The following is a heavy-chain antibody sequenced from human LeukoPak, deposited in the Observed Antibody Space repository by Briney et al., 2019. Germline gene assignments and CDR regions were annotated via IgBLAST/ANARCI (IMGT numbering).Heavy chain of an antibody. J-gene: IGHJ4*02. CDR2: ISTYTGNA. Sequence: GASVKVSCKASGYTFTSFGISWVRQAPGQGLEWMGRISTYTGNANYAQRLQGRVTMTRDTSTSTAYMEVRSLRSDDTAVYFCARDDSFRGGYFFYWGQGTLVTVSS. CDR3: ARDDSFRGGYFFY. D-gene: IGHD5-12*01. V-gene: IGHV1-18*01. CDR1: GYTFTSFG.